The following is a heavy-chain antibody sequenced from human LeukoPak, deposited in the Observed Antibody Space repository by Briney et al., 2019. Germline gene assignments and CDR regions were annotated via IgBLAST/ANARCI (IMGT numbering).Heavy chain of an antibody. Sequence: VASVKVSCKASGYTFTGYYMHWVRQAPGQGLEWMGWINPNSGGTNYAQKFQGRVTMTRDTSISTAYMELSRLRSDDTAVYYCARGPYCSSTSCLPPAIAEYFQHWGQGTLVTVSS. D-gene: IGHD2-2*01. CDR1: GYTFTGYY. CDR2: INPNSGGT. V-gene: IGHV1-2*02. J-gene: IGHJ1*01. CDR3: ARGPYCSSTSCLPPAIAEYFQH.